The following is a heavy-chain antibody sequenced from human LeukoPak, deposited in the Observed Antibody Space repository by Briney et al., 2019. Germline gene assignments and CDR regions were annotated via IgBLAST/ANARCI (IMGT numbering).Heavy chain of an antibody. CDR1: GFTFTDYG. CDR2: INWNGGST. V-gene: IGHV3-20*04. J-gene: IGHJ4*02. CDR3: ASTWNYLYFDY. Sequence: GGSLRLSCAASGFTFTDYGMSWVRQAPGKGLEWVSGINWNGGSTGYADSVEGRFTISRDNARNSLYLQMNSLRAEDTAVYYCASTWNYLYFDYWGQGTLVTVSS. D-gene: IGHD1-7*01.